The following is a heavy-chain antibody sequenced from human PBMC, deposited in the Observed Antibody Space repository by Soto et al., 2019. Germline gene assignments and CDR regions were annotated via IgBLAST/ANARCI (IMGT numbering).Heavy chain of an antibody. CDR1: GGSITSSIYY. D-gene: IGHD2-15*01. CDR2: IYYSGTT. CDR3: ARHGANCSGGTCYLTD. J-gene: IGHJ4*02. V-gene: IGHV4-39*01. Sequence: QVQLKESGPGLVKPSETLSLTCSVSGGSITSSIYYWSWIRQAPGKGLEWIGSIYYSGTTYYNPSLKSRATISVDTSKNQFSLKLSSVTAADTAVYYCARHGANCSGGTCYLTDWGQGTLGTVSS.